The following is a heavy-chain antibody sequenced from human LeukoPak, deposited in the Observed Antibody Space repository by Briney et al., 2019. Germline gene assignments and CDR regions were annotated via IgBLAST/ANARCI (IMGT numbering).Heavy chain of an antibody. CDR1: GFTFSSYW. J-gene: IGHJ5*02. CDR3: ARSKTTFEDRLFDP. V-gene: IGHV4-59*04. D-gene: IGHD2/OR15-2a*01. CDR2: IYSGGST. Sequence: GSLRLSCAASGFTFSSYWMSWVRQAPGKGLEWVGTIYSGGSTYYNPSLKSGVTISVDMSNNHFSLRLTSMTAADTAIYYARSKTTFEDRLFDPWGQGTLVTVSS.